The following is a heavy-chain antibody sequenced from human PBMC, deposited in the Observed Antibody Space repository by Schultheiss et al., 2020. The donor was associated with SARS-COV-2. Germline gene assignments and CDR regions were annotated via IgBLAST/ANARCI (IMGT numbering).Heavy chain of an antibody. J-gene: IGHJ4*02. V-gene: IGHV1-2*02. CDR3: ARERRRGGATLDY. Sequence: ASVKVSCKASGYTFTGSYMHWVRQAPGLGLEWMGWINPDSGDTNFAQKFQGRVTMTRATSINTAYMELPSLRSDDTAVYYCARERRRGGATLDYWGQGTLVTVAS. CDR2: INPDSGDT. D-gene: IGHD1-26*01. CDR1: GYTFTGSY.